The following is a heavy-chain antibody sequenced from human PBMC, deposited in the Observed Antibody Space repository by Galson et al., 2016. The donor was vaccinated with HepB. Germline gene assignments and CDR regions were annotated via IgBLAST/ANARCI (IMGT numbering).Heavy chain of an antibody. V-gene: IGHV1-18*04. CDR2: ISAYNGNT. D-gene: IGHD3-10*01. CDR3: ARGASLYYFGSGSLTGHYYYYMDV. J-gene: IGHJ6*03. CDR1: GYTFTSYG. Sequence: SVKVSCKASGYTFTSYGISWVRQAPGQGLEWMGWISAYNGNTNYAQKLQDRVTMTTDTSTSTAYMELRSLRSDDTAVYYCARGASLYYFGSGSLTGHYYYYMDVWGKGTTVTVSS.